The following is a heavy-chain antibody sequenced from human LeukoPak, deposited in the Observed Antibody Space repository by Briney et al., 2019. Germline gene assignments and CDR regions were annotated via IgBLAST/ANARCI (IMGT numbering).Heavy chain of an antibody. Sequence: SVKVSCKASGGTFSSYAISWVRQAPGQGLEWMGGIIPIFGTANYAQKFQGRVTITADESTSTAYMELSSLRSEDTAVYYCARGEITMVRGATINPYYGMDVWGKQTTVTVSS. D-gene: IGHD3-10*01. J-gene: IGHJ6*04. V-gene: IGHV1-69*13. CDR3: ARGEITMVRGATINPYYGMDV. CDR1: GGTFSSYA. CDR2: IIPIFGTA.